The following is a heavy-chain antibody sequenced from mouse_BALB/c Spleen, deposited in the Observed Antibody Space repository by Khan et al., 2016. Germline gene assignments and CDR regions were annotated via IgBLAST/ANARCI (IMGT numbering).Heavy chain of an antibody. J-gene: IGHJ4*01. V-gene: IGHV1-87*01. CDR3: ARGGDYSLYYAMDY. D-gene: IGHD1-1*01. CDR1: GYTFTSYW. Sequence: QVQLQQSGAELARPGASVKLSCKASGYTFTSYWMQWVKQRPGQGLEWIGAIYPGDGDTRYTQKFKGKATLTADKYSSTAYMQLSSLASEDSAVYYCARGGDYSLYYAMDYWGQGTSVTVSS. CDR2: IYPGDGDT.